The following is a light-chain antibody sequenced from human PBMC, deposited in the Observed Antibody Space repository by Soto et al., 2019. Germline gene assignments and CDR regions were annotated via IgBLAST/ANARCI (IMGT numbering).Light chain of an antibody. Sequence: QSALSQPASVTGSTGQSSTICWTGTSGEVGGYNYVSWYKHHPGKAPKLMIYEVSNGPSGDSNRLSGSNTVKTASLATSGLQAEDEADYYCSSYKSSSTRSVCATAPTVTVL. CDR2: EVS. CDR3: SSYKSSSTRSV. V-gene: IGLV2-14*01. CDR1: SGEVGGYNY. J-gene: IGLJ1*01.